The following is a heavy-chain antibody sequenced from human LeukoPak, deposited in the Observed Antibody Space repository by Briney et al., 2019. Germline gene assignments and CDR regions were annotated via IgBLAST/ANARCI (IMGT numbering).Heavy chain of an antibody. Sequence: GGSLRLSCAASGFTFDDYAMHWVRQAPGKGLEWVSGISWNSGSIGYADSVKGRFTISRDNAKNSLYLQMNSLRAEDTALYYCAKGIRSARSSSIAYWGQGTLVTVSS. V-gene: IGHV3-9*01. D-gene: IGHD6-6*01. CDR1: GFTFDDYA. CDR3: AKGIRSARSSSIAY. J-gene: IGHJ4*02. CDR2: ISWNSGSI.